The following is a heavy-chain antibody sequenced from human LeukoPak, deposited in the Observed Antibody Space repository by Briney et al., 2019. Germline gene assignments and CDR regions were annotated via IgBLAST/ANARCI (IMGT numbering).Heavy chain of an antibody. CDR1: GFIFSSYA. Sequence: AGGSLRLSCAASGFIFSSYAMSWVRQAPGKGLEWVSAISGSGGSTYYADSVKGRFTISRDNSRNTLYLQMNSLRAEDTALYYCAKAQSGSGWSFFDYWGQGTLVTVSS. CDR2: ISGSGGST. V-gene: IGHV3-23*01. J-gene: IGHJ4*02. CDR3: AKAQSGSGWSFFDY. D-gene: IGHD3-3*01.